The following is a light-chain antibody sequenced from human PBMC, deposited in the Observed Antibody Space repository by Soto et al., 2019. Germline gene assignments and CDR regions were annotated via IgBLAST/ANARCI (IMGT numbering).Light chain of an antibody. CDR3: QQYGSSPT. Sequence: EIVLTQSPGTLSLSPGERATLSCRASQSVSSNYLAWYQQKPGQAPRLLFYGASSRATGIPDRFSGSGSGTVFTLTISRLEPDDFAVYYCQQYGSSPTFGGGTKVEIK. J-gene: IGKJ4*01. V-gene: IGKV3-20*01. CDR2: GAS. CDR1: QSVSSNY.